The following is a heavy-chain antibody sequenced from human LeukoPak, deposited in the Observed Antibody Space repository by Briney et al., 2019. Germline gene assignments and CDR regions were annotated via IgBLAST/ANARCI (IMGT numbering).Heavy chain of an antibody. CDR3: ARLVPEYSSSWYSFDI. Sequence: PSETLSLTCTVSGGSISSYYWSWIRQPPGKGLEWIGYIYYSGSTNYNPSLKSRVTISVDTSKNQFSLKLSSVTAADTAVYYCARLVPEYSSSWYSFDIWGQGTMVTVSS. V-gene: IGHV4-59*08. CDR2: IYYSGST. J-gene: IGHJ3*02. CDR1: GGSISSYY. D-gene: IGHD6-13*01.